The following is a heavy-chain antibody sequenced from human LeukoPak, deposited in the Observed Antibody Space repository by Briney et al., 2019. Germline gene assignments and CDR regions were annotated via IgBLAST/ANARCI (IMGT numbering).Heavy chain of an antibody. CDR1: DDSFSSYY. Sequence: SETLSLTCTVSDDSFSSYYRTWIRQPAGKGLEWIGRMYAFGSTNYNPSLKSRVTISVDRSKNQFSLKLSSVTAADTAVYYCAIMGDTMVRGNWNWFDPWGQGTLVTVSS. CDR3: AIMGDTMVRGNWNWFDP. D-gene: IGHD3-10*01. CDR2: MYAFGST. J-gene: IGHJ5*02. V-gene: IGHV4-4*07.